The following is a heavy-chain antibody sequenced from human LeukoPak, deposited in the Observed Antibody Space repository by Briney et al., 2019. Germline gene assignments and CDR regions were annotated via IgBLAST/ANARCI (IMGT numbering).Heavy chain of an antibody. CDR1: GGSISGGGYY. J-gene: IGHJ4*02. Sequence: PSQTLSLTCTVSGGSISGGGYYWSWIRQHPGKGLEWIGYIYYSGSTYYNPSLKSRVTISVDTSKNQFSLKLSSVTAADTAVYYCARGRVATQVGYGGNRYYFDYWGQGTLVTVSS. CDR2: IYYSGST. D-gene: IGHD4-23*01. V-gene: IGHV4-31*03. CDR3: ARGRVATQVGYGGNRYYFDY.